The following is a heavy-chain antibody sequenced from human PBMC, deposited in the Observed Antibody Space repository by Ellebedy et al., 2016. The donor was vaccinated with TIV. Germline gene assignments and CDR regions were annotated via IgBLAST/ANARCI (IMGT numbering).Heavy chain of an antibody. V-gene: IGHV3-7*01. CDR3: AGRGY. D-gene: IGHD3-10*01. CDR1: GFSFSSHA. CDR2: IKQDGSEK. J-gene: IGHJ4*02. Sequence: GESLKISXAASGFSFSSHAMHWVRQAPGKGLEWVANIKQDGSEKYYVDSVKGRFTISRDNAKNSLYLQMNSLRAEDTAVYYCAGRGYWGQGTLVTVSS.